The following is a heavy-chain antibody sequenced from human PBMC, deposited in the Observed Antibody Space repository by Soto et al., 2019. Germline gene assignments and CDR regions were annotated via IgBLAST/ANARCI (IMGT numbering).Heavy chain of an antibody. CDR1: GDSVSSGGYC. Sequence: PSETLSLTCTVSGDSVSSGGYCWSWIRQPPGKGLEWIGYIYSSGSANYNPSLKSRVTISRDTSKNQISLKVASVTAADTAGYYCARGFSSVSMDAWGQGTTVTVSS. V-gene: IGHV4-61*08. CDR2: IYSSGSA. D-gene: IGHD6-19*01. J-gene: IGHJ6*02. CDR3: ARGFSSVSMDA.